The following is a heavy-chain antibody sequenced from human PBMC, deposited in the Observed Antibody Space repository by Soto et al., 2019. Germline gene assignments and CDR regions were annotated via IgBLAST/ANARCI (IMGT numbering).Heavy chain of an antibody. D-gene: IGHD6-19*01. CDR1: VFTFSDYY. Sequence: QVYLVESGGGLVKPGGSLRLSCEASVFTFSDYYMTWIRQAPGKELEWVAHIGSSGSTINHADSVKGRFTISRDNAKNSLYLQMNRLRDDDTAVYYCARAGGSGWSLDFWGQGTLVTVSS. CDR2: IGSSGSTI. J-gene: IGHJ4*02. CDR3: ARAGGSGWSLDF. V-gene: IGHV3-11*01.